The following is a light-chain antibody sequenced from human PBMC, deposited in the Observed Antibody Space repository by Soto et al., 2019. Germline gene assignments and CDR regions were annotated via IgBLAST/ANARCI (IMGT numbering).Light chain of an antibody. CDR1: QSISSW. CDR3: QQYNSYSPYT. Sequence: DIQMTQSPSTLSASVGDRVTITCRASQSISSWLAWYQQKPGKAPKLLIYDASSLESGVPSRFSGSGSGTEFTLPLSSLQPDDFAPYYCQQYNSYSPYTFGQGTKLEIK. V-gene: IGKV1-5*01. CDR2: DAS. J-gene: IGKJ2*01.